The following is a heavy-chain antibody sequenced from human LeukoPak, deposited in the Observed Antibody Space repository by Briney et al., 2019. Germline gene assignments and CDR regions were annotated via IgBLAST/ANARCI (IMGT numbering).Heavy chain of an antibody. CDR1: GFAFSGYD. CDR2: IGTAGDP. Sequence: GGSLRLSCAASGFAFSGYDMHWVRQTPGKGLEWVSGIGTAGDPYYSGSVKGRFTISRENAKNSLYLQMNSLRAGDTAVYYCARATILTGYGMDVWGQGTTVTVSS. CDR3: ARATILTGYGMDV. V-gene: IGHV3-13*05. J-gene: IGHJ6*02. D-gene: IGHD3-9*01.